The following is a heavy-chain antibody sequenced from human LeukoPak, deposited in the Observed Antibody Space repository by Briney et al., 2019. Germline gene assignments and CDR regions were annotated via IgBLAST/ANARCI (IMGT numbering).Heavy chain of an antibody. J-gene: IGHJ4*02. V-gene: IGHV3-48*01. CDR1: GFPFITYN. Sequence: PGGSLRLSCAVSGFPFITYNMNWVRQAPGKGLEWVSYIDSSSSTIYYADSVKGRFTISRDNSKNTLYLQMNSLRAEDTAVYYCAKDEPSRSFDYWGQGTLVTVSS. CDR3: AKDEPSRSFDY. CDR2: IDSSSSTI. D-gene: IGHD6-13*01.